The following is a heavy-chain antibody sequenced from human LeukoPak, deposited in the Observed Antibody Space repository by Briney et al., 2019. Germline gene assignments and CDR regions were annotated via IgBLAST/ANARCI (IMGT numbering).Heavy chain of an antibody. J-gene: IGHJ4*02. V-gene: IGHV2-5*02. CDR3: AHSPIGTSSGYHYFFDY. CDR1: GFSLSITGVA. CDR2: IYWDNDR. D-gene: IGHD3-22*01. Sequence: SGPTLVKPTQTLTLTCTFSGFSLSITGVAVGWIRRPPGKALEWLALIYWDNDRRYSPSLKSRLTITKDTSKNRVVLTMPNMDPVDTATYYCAHSPIGTSSGYHYFFDYWGQGTLVTVSS.